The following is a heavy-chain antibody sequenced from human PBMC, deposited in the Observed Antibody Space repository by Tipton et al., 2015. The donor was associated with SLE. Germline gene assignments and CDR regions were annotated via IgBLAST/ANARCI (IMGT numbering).Heavy chain of an antibody. Sequence: QSGPEVKKPGASVKVSCKASGYTFTGYYMHWVRQAPGQGLEWMGWINPNSGGTNYAQKFQGRVTMTRDTSISTAYMELSRLRSDDTAVYYCASSYYDFWSGYYDNWFDPWGQGTLVTVSS. CDR1: GYTFTGYY. V-gene: IGHV1-2*02. D-gene: IGHD3-3*01. CDR3: ASSYYDFWSGYYDNWFDP. J-gene: IGHJ5*02. CDR2: INPNSGGT.